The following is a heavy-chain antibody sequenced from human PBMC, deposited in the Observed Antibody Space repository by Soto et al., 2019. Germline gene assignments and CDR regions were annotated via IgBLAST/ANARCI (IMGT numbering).Heavy chain of an antibody. CDR2: IFYSGST. CDR1: GGSISYYY. V-gene: IGHV4-59*01. D-gene: IGHD6-13*01. CDR3: ARGSPPSKYGLDV. Sequence: SETLSLTCTVSGGSISYYYWNWIRQSPGKGLEWIGYIFYSGSTHYNPSLKSRVTISIDTSKNQFSLRLTSVTAADTAVYFCARGSPPSKYGLDVWGQGTTVTVAS. J-gene: IGHJ6*02.